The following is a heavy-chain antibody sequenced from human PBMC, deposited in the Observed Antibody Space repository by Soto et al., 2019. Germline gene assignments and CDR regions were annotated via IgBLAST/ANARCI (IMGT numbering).Heavy chain of an antibody. D-gene: IGHD3-3*01. CDR3: ARLYYDYV. CDR1: GFDFSTYS. J-gene: IGHJ6*02. Sequence: PGGSLRLSCKASGFDFSTYSMNWVRQAPGKGLEWIAYVSMDSDTIHYADSVKGRFTISRDDPENSLYLQMNSLRDEDTATYYCARLYYDYVGGQGTTVTVSS. CDR2: VSMDSDTI. V-gene: IGHV3-48*02.